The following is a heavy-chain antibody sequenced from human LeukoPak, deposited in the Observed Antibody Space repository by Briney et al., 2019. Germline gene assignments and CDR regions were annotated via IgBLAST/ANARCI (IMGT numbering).Heavy chain of an antibody. CDR2: INPNSGGT. Sequence: ASVKVSCKASGYTFTGYYMHWVRQAPGQGLEWMGWINPNSGGTNYAQKFQGRVTMTRDTSISTAYMELSRLRSDDTAVYYCARDLIQLTNWFDPWGQGTLVTVSP. D-gene: IGHD1-1*01. J-gene: IGHJ5*02. CDR1: GYTFTGYY. V-gene: IGHV1-2*02. CDR3: ARDLIQLTNWFDP.